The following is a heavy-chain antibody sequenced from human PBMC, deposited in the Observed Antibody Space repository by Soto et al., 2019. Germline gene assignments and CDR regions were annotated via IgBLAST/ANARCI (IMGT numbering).Heavy chain of an antibody. D-gene: IGHD1-26*01. V-gene: IGHV3-48*02. Sequence: EVQLVESGGGLVQPGGSLRLSCAASGFTFSSYSMNWVRQAPGKGLAWVSHISSSSRTKYYADSVNGRFTTSRDNAKNSLYLQMDGLRDEDTAVYYCARSRGELLIDYWGQGTLVTVSS. CDR1: GFTFSSYS. CDR3: ARSRGELLIDY. CDR2: ISSSSRTK. J-gene: IGHJ4*02.